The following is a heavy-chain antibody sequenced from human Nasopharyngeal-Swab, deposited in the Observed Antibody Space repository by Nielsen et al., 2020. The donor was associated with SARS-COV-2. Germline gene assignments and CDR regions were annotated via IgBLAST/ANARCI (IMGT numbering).Heavy chain of an antibody. J-gene: IGHJ4*02. CDR3: ARGSARGY. Sequence: GESLKISCAASGFTFSSYSMNWVRQAPGKGLEWVSYISSSSTIYYADSVKGRFTISRDNAKNSLYLQMNSLRAEDTAVYYCARGSARGYWGQGTLVTVSS. CDR1: GFTFSSYS. V-gene: IGHV3-48*01. D-gene: IGHD3-10*01. CDR2: ISSSSTI.